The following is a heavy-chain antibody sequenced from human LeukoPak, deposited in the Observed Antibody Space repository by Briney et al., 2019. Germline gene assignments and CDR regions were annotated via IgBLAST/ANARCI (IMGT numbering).Heavy chain of an antibody. CDR3: ASRTVTHAFDI. V-gene: IGHV3-21*01. Sequence: GGSLRLSCAASGFIFRSYGMSWVRQAPGKGLEWVSSISSSSSYIYYADSVKGRFTISRDNAKNSLYLQMNSLRAEDTAVYYCASRTVTHAFDIWGQGTMVTVSS. CDR2: ISSSSSYI. D-gene: IGHD4-17*01. CDR1: GFIFRSYG. J-gene: IGHJ3*02.